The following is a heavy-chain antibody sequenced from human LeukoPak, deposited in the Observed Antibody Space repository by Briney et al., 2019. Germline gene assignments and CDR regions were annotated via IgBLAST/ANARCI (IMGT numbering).Heavy chain of an antibody. V-gene: IGHV3-21*04. Sequence: GGSLRLSCAASGFTFSSYSMNWVRQAPGKGLEWVSSISSSSSYIYYADSVKGRFTISGDNSKSTVYLQMSSLRVEDTAVYTCAKDWSPRWLVLRDDSEYFHHWGQGTLVTVSS. CDR1: GFTFSSYS. J-gene: IGHJ1*01. CDR3: AKDWSPRWLVLRDDSEYFHH. CDR2: ISSSSSYI. D-gene: IGHD6-19*01.